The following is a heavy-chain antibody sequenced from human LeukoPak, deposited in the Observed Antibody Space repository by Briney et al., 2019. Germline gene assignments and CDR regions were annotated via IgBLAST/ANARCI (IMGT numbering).Heavy chain of an antibody. CDR2: IHTSGST. Sequence: SETLSLTCTVSGGSISSGSYYWSWIRQPAGKGLEWIGRIHTSGSTNYNPSLRSRVTISVDTSKNQFSLKLSSVTAADTAVYYCARDATTVTTFDAFDIWGQGTMVTVSS. J-gene: IGHJ3*02. V-gene: IGHV4-61*02. D-gene: IGHD4-17*01. CDR1: GGSISSGSYY. CDR3: ARDATTVTTFDAFDI.